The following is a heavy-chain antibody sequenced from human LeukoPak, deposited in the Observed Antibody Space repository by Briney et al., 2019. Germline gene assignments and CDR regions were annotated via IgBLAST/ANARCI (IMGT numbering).Heavy chain of an antibody. CDR2: INPNSGGT. D-gene: IGHD3-22*01. CDR1: GYTFTGYY. V-gene: IGHV1-2*06. Sequence: ASVKVSCKASGYTFTGYYMHWVRQAPGQGLEWMGRINPNSGGTNYAQKFQGRVTMTRDTSLSTAYMELSRLRSDDTAVYYCARDLPESYYYDSSGYSFQHWGQGTLVTVSS. CDR3: ARDLPESYYYDSSGYSFQH. J-gene: IGHJ1*01.